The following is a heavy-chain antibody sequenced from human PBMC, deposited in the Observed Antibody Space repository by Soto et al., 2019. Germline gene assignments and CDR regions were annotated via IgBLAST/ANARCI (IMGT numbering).Heavy chain of an antibody. D-gene: IGHD2-21*01. CDR1: GFTFSSYS. V-gene: IGHV3-21*01. J-gene: IGHJ5*02. CDR3: ARDVNGGFCGA. CDR2: ISSRNNDM. Sequence: EVQLVESGGGLVKPGGSLRLSCAASGFTFSSYSMNWVRQAPGKGLEWVSTISSRNNDMYYVDSVKGRFTISRDNARKSVYQQMNSLSADDTAVYYCARDVNGGFCGAWGQGTLVTVSS.